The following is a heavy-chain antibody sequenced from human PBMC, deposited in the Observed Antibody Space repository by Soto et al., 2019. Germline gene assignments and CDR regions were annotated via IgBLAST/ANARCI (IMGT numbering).Heavy chain of an antibody. V-gene: IGHV3-23*01. Sequence: GGSLRLSCAASGFTFSSHAMGWVRQGPGKGLEWVAVVSIGGSTHYADSVRGRFTISRDNSKNTLPLQMNSLTAEDTAVYFCAKRSGAGGHFDYWGQGALVTVSS. J-gene: IGHJ4*02. CDR1: GFTFSSHA. CDR2: VSIGGST. D-gene: IGHD2-15*01. CDR3: AKRSGAGGHFDY.